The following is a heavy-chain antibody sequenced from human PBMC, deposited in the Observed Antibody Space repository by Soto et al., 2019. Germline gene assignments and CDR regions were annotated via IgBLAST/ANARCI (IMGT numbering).Heavy chain of an antibody. Sequence: EVQLVESGGGLVQPGRSLRLSCAASGFTFDDYAMHWVRQAPGKGLEWVSGISWNSGSIGYADSVKGRFTISRDNAKNSLYLQMNSLRAEDTALYYCAKDTHPLRYSISWYYFDYWGQGTLVTVSS. J-gene: IGHJ4*02. D-gene: IGHD6-13*01. CDR3: AKDTHPLRYSISWYYFDY. CDR2: ISWNSGSI. CDR1: GFTFDDYA. V-gene: IGHV3-9*01.